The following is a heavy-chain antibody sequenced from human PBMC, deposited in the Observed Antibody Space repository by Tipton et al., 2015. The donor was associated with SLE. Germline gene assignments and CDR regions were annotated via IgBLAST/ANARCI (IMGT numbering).Heavy chain of an antibody. D-gene: IGHD2-21*02. V-gene: IGHV3-30*02. Sequence: SLRLSCAASGFTFGSYGMHWVRQAPGKGLEWVAFIRYDGSNKYYADSVKGRFTISRDNSKNTLYLQMNSLRAEDTAVYYCASSGGDYVVWYWGQGTLVTVSS. CDR2: IRYDGSNK. J-gene: IGHJ4*02. CDR1: GFTFGSYG. CDR3: ASSGGDYVVWY.